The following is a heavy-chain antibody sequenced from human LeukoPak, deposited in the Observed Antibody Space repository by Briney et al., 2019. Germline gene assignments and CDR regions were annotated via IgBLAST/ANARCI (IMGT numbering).Heavy chain of an antibody. J-gene: IGHJ4*02. CDR2: ISSSSSYI. V-gene: IGHV3-21*04. Sequence: PGGSLRLSCAASGFTFSSYSMNWVRQAPGKGLEWVSSISSSSSYIYYADSVKGRFTISRDNAKNSLYLQMNSLRAEDTAVYYCARAGLGASIVGANKAFDYWGQGTLVTVS. CDR1: GFTFSSYS. D-gene: IGHD1-26*01. CDR3: ARAGLGASIVGANKAFDY.